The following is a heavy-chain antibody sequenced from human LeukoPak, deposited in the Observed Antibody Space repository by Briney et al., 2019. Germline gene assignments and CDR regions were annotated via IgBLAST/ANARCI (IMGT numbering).Heavy chain of an antibody. J-gene: IGHJ4*02. V-gene: IGHV3-21*01. CDR2: ISSSSSYI. D-gene: IGHD3-22*01. CDR1: GFTLSSYS. Sequence: GGSLRLSCAASGFTLSSYSMNWVRQAPGNGLAWVSSISSSSSYIYYADSVKGRFTISRDNAKNSVYLQMNSLRAEDTAVYYCARDNYYDSSGYFDYWGQGTLVTVSS. CDR3: ARDNYYDSSGYFDY.